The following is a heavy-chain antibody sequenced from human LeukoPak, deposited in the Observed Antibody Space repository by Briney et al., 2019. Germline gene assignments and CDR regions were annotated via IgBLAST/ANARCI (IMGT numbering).Heavy chain of an antibody. D-gene: IGHD3-22*01. CDR2: ISASGSST. J-gene: IGHJ4*02. V-gene: IGHV3-23*01. CDR3: AERPSMIVGGYFDY. CDR1: GFTFSDYA. Sequence: GGSLRLSCAASGFTFSDYAMSWVRQAPGKGLEWVSSISASGSSTYYADSVKGRFTISRDNSKNTMYFQMNSLRAEDTAVYYCAERPSMIVGGYFDYWGQGTLVTVSS.